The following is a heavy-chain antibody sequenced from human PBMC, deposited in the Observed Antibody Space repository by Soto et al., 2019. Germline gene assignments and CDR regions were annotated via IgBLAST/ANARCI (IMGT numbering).Heavy chain of an antibody. CDR1: SYTFNDYG. Sequence: GASVKVSCKASSYTFNDYGISWVRQAPGQGLEWMGWISVYNGNTNYAQKLQGRVTMTTDTSTSTAYMELTSLRSDDTAVYYCARAGPYCTNGLCVADYWGQGSLVTVS. V-gene: IGHV1-18*01. CDR3: ARAGPYCTNGLCVADY. CDR2: ISVYNGNT. J-gene: IGHJ4*02. D-gene: IGHD2-8*01.